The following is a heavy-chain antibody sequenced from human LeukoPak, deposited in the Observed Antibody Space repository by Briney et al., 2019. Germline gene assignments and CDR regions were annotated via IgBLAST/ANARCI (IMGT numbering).Heavy chain of an antibody. CDR2: IYPGDSDT. D-gene: IGHD6-19*01. V-gene: IGHV5-51*01. CDR1: GYSFTSYW. CDR3: ARQGGQWLAESAFDI. J-gene: IGHJ3*02. Sequence: GESLKISCKGSGYSFTSYWIGWVRQMPGKGLEWMGIIYPGDSDTRYSPSFQGQVTISADKSISTAYLQWSSLKASDTAMYYCARQGGQWLAESAFDIWGQGTMVAVSS.